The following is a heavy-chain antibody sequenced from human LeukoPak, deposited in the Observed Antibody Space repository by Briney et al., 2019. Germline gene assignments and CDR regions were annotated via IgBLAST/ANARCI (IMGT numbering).Heavy chain of an antibody. V-gene: IGHV3-13*01. CDR1: GFTFSSYD. Sequence: PGGALRLSCAASGFTFSSYDIHWGREAPGEGLEWGSAICIAGDTYYLDSVKGRFTISRENAKNSLYLQMNSLRVEDTAVYYCAKGFGYKDVLTAYYVLDNWGQGTLVTVSS. CDR3: AKGFGYKDVLTAYYVLDN. J-gene: IGHJ4*02. D-gene: IGHD3-9*01. CDR2: ICIAGDT.